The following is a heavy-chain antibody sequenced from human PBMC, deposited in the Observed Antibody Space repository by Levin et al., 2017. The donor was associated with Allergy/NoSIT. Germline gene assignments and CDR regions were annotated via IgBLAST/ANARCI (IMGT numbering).Heavy chain of an antibody. V-gene: IGHV4-4*07. CDR1: GGSISSYY. D-gene: IGHD2-15*01. CDR2: IYTSGST. CDR3: ARDRPPGYSGAFDI. Sequence: SETLSLTCTVSGGSISSYYWSWIRQPAGKGLEWIGRIYTSGSTNYNPSLKSRVTMSVDTSKNQFSLKLSSVTAADTAVYYCARDRPPGYSGAFDIWGQGTMVTVSS. J-gene: IGHJ3*02.